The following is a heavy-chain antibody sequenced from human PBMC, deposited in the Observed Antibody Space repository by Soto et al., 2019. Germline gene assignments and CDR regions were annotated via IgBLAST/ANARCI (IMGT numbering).Heavy chain of an antibody. V-gene: IGHV3-74*01. CDR2: INSDGSVS. CDR1: GFTFRNNW. CDR3: ARGDCVGGSCYSLAGSFYYYMDV. D-gene: IGHD2-15*01. J-gene: IGHJ6*03. Sequence: EVKLVESRGGLVQPGGALRLSCEASGFTFRNNWMYWVRQAPGQGVVLVLSINSDGSVSRYADSVKGRLTISRDNVKNTLYLQMNSLRVEDTAVYYCARGDCVGGSCYSLAGSFYYYMDVWGKGTTVTVFS.